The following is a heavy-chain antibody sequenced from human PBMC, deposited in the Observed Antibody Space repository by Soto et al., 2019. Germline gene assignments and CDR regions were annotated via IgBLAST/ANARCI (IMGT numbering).Heavy chain of an antibody. Sequence: AETLSLTCTVSGDSVSKYYWNWIRQPAGKGLEWIGRIYTTRSPNYNPSLKSRVTMSVDTSKNQFSLKLNLSSVTAADTAVYYCARSPAYGDYANLDTWGQGTLVTVSS. CDR3: ARSPAYGDYANLDT. J-gene: IGHJ5*02. D-gene: IGHD4-17*01. CDR2: IYTTRSP. V-gene: IGHV4-4*07. CDR1: GDSVSKYY.